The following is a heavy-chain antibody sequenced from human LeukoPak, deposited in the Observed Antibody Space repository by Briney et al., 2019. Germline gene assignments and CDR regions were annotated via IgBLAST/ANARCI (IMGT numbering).Heavy chain of an antibody. CDR3: AKSAAAGTYYYYYYMDV. V-gene: IGHV3-23*01. J-gene: IGHJ6*03. Sequence: PGGSLRLSCAASGFTFSSYAMSWVRQAPGKGLEWVSAISGSGGSTYYADSVKGRFTISRDNSKNTLYLQMHSLRAEDTAVYYCAKSAAAGTYYYYYYMDVWGKGTTVTVSS. CDR1: GFTFSSYA. D-gene: IGHD6-13*01. CDR2: ISGSGGST.